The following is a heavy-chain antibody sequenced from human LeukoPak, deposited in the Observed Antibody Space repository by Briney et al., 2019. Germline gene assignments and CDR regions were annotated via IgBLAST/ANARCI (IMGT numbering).Heavy chain of an antibody. CDR2: IRSKAYGGTT. V-gene: IGHV3-49*04. CDR3: TRGGHPATLDAFDI. D-gene: IGHD3-16*01. CDR1: GFTFGDYA. Sequence: SLRLSCTASGFTFGDYAMSWVRQASGKGLEWVGFIRSKAYGGTTEYAASVKGRFTISRDDSKSIAYLQMNSLKTEDTAVYYCTRGGHPATLDAFDIWGQGTMVTVSS. J-gene: IGHJ3*02.